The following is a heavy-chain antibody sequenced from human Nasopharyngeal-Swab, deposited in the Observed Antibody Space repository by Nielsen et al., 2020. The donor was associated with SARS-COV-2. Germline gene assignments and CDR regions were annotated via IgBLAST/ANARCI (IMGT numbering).Heavy chain of an antibody. V-gene: IGHV7-4-1*02. Sequence: ASVKVSCKASGYTFTSYAMNWVRQAPGQGLEWMGWINTNTGNPTYAQGFTGRFVFSLDTSVSTAYLQISSLKAEDTAVYYCARDLDGGNWGRRGYFDYWGQGTLVTVSS. CDR2: INTNTGNP. J-gene: IGHJ4*02. CDR3: ARDLDGGNWGRRGYFDY. CDR1: GYTFTSYA. D-gene: IGHD7-27*01.